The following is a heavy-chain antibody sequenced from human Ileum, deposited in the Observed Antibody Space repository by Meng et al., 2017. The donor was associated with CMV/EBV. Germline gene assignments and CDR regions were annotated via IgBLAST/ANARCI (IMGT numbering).Heavy chain of an antibody. CDR1: GFTFSDYA. D-gene: IGHD6-13*01. V-gene: IGHV3-30*04. J-gene: IGHJ4*02. Sequence: VQLVESGGGGVQPGRSLRLPCVASGFTFSDYAMHWVRQAPGKGLEWVARTSDGTNEYYADSVKGRFTISRDNSKNTLPLQMNSLRVEDTAVYYCVRDGDFSTWPLDYWGQGTLVTVSS. CDR3: VRDGDFSTWPLDY. CDR2: TSDGTNE.